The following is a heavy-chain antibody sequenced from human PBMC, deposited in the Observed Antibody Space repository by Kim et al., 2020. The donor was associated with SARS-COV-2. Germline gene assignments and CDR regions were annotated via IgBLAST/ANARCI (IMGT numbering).Heavy chain of an antibody. V-gene: IGHV4-34*01. Sequence: NHSGDTNYNPSLKSRVTISVDTSKNQFSLKLNSVTAADTAVYYCARGALAYWGQGTLVTVSS. D-gene: IGHD3-3*02. J-gene: IGHJ4*02. CDR2: NHSGDT. CDR3: ARGALAY.